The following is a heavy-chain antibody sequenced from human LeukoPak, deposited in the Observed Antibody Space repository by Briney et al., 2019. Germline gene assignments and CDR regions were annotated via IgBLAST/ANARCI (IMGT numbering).Heavy chain of an antibody. CDR2: ISWNSGSI. Sequence: SLRLSCAASGFTFDDYAMHWVRQAPGKGLEWVSGISWNSGSIGYADSVKGRFTISRDNAKNSLYLQMNSLRAEDTALYYCAKDIKQWLDPFFDYWGQGTLVTVSS. CDR3: AKDIKQWLDPFFDY. CDR1: GFTFDDYA. D-gene: IGHD6-19*01. V-gene: IGHV3-9*01. J-gene: IGHJ4*02.